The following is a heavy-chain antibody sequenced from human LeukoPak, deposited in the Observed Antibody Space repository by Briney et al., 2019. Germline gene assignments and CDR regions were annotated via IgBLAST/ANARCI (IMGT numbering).Heavy chain of an antibody. CDR1: GFTFSSYW. Sequence: GGSLRLSCAASGFTFSSYWMSWVRQAPGKGLEWVANIKQDGSEKYYVDSVKGRFTISRDNAKSSLYLQMNSLRAEDTATYYCRTGHYDDSAWGQGALVTVSS. V-gene: IGHV3-7*01. J-gene: IGHJ5*02. D-gene: IGHD4-17*01. CDR3: RTGHYDDSA. CDR2: IKQDGSEK.